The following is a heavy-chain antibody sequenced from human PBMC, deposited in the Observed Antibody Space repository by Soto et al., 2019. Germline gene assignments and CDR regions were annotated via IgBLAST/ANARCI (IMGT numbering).Heavy chain of an antibody. J-gene: IGHJ5*02. V-gene: IGHV4-30-4*01. Sequence: SETLSLTCTVSGGSISSGDYYWSWIRRPPGKGLEWIGYIHYSGSTYHNPSLKSRVTISVDTSKNQFSLKLSSVTAVDTAVYYCATQEVGGSYVYTFDPWGQGTLVTVSS. D-gene: IGHD1-26*01. CDR1: GGSISSGDYY. CDR2: IHYSGST. CDR3: ATQEVGGSYVYTFDP.